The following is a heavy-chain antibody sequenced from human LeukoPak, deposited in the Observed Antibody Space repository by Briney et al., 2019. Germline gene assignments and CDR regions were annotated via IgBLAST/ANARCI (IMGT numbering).Heavy chain of an antibody. V-gene: IGHV3-9*03. Sequence: GRSLRLSCVASGFTFDDYAMHWVRQAPGKGLEWVSGISWNSGRISYADSVKGRFTISRDNAKNSLYLQMNSLRAEDMALYYCAKDMCSSGCNFDYWGQGTLVTVSS. CDR3: AKDMCSSGCNFDY. CDR2: ISWNSGRI. D-gene: IGHD6-19*01. J-gene: IGHJ4*02. CDR1: GFTFDDYA.